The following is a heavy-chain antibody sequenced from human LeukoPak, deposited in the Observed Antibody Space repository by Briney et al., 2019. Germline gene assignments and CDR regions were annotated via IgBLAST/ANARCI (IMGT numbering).Heavy chain of an antibody. CDR3: ARYWRRDSSGSGSYLNSYYYMDV. V-gene: IGHV4-39*07. D-gene: IGHD3-10*01. Sequence: NPSETLSLTCTVSGGSISSSNFYWGWIRQPPGKGLEWIGSIYYSGSTYYNPSLKSRVSISVDTSKNQFSLKLSSVTAADTAVYYCARYWRRDSSGSGSYLNSYYYMDVWGQGTTVTISS. CDR1: GGSISSSNFY. CDR2: IYYSGST. J-gene: IGHJ6*03.